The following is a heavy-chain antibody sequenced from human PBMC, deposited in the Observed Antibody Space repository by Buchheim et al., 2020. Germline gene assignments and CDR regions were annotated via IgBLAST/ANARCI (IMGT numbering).Heavy chain of an antibody. CDR1: GGSISSGDYY. V-gene: IGHV4-30-4*01. D-gene: IGHD3-22*01. CDR2: IYYSGST. Sequence: QVQLQESGPGLVKPSQTLSLTCTVSGGSISSGDYYWSWIRQPPGKGLEWIGYIYYSGSTYYNPSLKSRVTISVDTSKNQFSLKLSSVTAADTAVYYCAREIKGSYYDSSGYYYGEDYWGQGTL. J-gene: IGHJ4*02. CDR3: AREIKGSYYDSSGYYYGEDY.